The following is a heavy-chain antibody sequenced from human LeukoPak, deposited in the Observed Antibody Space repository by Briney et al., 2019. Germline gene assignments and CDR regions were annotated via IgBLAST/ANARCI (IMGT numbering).Heavy chain of an antibody. V-gene: IGHV1-2*02. Sequence: ASVKVSCKASGYTFTGYYLHWVRQAPGQGLEWMGWINPNSGGANFAQRFQGRVTMTRDTSITTAYMELSRLRSDDTAVYYCAAFIPTAMVPYWGQGTLVTVSS. D-gene: IGHD5-18*01. J-gene: IGHJ4*02. CDR3: AAFIPTAMVPY. CDR1: GYTFTGYY. CDR2: INPNSGGA.